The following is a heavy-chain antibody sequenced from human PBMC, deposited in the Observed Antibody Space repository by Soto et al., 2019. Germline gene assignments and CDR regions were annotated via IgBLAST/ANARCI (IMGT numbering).Heavy chain of an antibody. D-gene: IGHD3-22*01. CDR1: RETLSRDT. J-gene: IGHJ4*02. Sequence: SVKGSRKASRETLSRDTGTCVRQATGQGLEWMGGITPMFGTPNYAQKFQGRVTITADESTSTAYMELRSLRSEDTAMYYCARDGTLYDNSAYYYLYWGQGTLVTSPQ. V-gene: IGHV1-69*13. CDR2: ITPMFGTP. CDR3: ARDGTLYDNSAYYYLY.